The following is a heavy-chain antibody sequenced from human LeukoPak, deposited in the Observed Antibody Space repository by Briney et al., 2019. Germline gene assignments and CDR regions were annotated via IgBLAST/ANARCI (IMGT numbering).Heavy chain of an antibody. Sequence: SETLSLTCGVYGGSFSGYYWNWIRQPPGKGLDWIGEINQSGSTKYNPSLKSRVSISVDTSKNQFSLKLSSVTAADTAVYYCARGRDRYCMGGSCYKFDYWGQGTLVTVSS. J-gene: IGHJ4*02. CDR3: ARGRDRYCMGGSCYKFDY. V-gene: IGHV4-34*01. D-gene: IGHD2-15*01. CDR1: GGSFSGYY. CDR2: INQSGST.